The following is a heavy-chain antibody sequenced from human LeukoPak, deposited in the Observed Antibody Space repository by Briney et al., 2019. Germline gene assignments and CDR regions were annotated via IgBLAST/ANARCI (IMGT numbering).Heavy chain of an antibody. V-gene: IGHV4-34*01. D-gene: IGHD3-3*01. Sequence: SETLSLTCAVYGGSFSGYYWSWIRQPPGKGLEWIGEINHSGSTNYNPSLKSRVTISVDTSKKQFSLKLSSVTAADRAVYYCARGNYDFWSGYYDGGGPYYFDYWGQGTLVTVSS. CDR2: INHSGST. CDR3: ARGNYDFWSGYYDGGGPYYFDY. J-gene: IGHJ4*02. CDR1: GGSFSGYY.